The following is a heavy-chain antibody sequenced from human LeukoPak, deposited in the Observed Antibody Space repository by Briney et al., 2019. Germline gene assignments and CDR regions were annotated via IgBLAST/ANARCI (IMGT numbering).Heavy chain of an antibody. Sequence: PGGSLRLCCAASGFTFSSYGMHWVRQAPGKGLEWVAVISYDGSNKYYADSVKGRFTISRDNSKNTLYLQMNSLRAEDTAVYYCAKVGIPAATRSWFDPWGQGTLVTVSS. D-gene: IGHD2-2*01. V-gene: IGHV3-30*18. CDR3: AKVGIPAATRSWFDP. CDR1: GFTFSSYG. J-gene: IGHJ5*02. CDR2: ISYDGSNK.